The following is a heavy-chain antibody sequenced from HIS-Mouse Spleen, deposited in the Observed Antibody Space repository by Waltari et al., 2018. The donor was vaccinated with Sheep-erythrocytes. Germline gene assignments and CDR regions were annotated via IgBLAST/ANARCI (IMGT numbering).Heavy chain of an antibody. Sequence: QLQLQESGPGLVKPSETLSLTCTVSGGSISSSSYYWGWIRPPPGKGLAWIGSIYYGGSTYYNPSLKSRVTISVDTSKNQFSLKLSSVTAADTAVYYCASSGVGYWGQGTLVTVSS. CDR2: IYYGGST. V-gene: IGHV4-39*07. D-gene: IGHD3-3*01. J-gene: IGHJ4*02. CDR1: GGSISSSSYY. CDR3: ASSGVGY.